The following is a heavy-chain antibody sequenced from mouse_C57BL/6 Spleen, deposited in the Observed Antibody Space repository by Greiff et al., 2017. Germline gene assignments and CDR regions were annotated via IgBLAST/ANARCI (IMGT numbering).Heavy chain of an antibody. Sequence: VQLQQSGPELVKPGASVKISCKASGYSFTGYYMNWVKQSPEKSLEWIGEINPSTGGTTYNQKFKAKATLTVAKSSSTAYMQLKSLTSEDAAVYYCARSNDYDYWGQGTTRTVSS. V-gene: IGHV1-42*01. CDR1: GYSFTGYY. CDR3: ARSNDYDY. CDR2: INPSTGGT. D-gene: IGHD2-4*01. J-gene: IGHJ2*01.